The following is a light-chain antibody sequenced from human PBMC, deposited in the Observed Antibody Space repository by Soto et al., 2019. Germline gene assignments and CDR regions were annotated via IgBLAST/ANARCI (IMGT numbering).Light chain of an antibody. CDR1: SSDVGGYNY. Sequence: QSALTQPPSASGSPGQSVAISCTGTSSDVGGYNYVSWYQQHPRKAPKLMIYEVNKRPSAVPDRFSGSKSGNTASLTVSGLHAEDEADYYCSSYAGSSNVFGTGTKLTVL. CDR2: EVN. J-gene: IGLJ1*01. CDR3: SSYAGSSNV. V-gene: IGLV2-8*01.